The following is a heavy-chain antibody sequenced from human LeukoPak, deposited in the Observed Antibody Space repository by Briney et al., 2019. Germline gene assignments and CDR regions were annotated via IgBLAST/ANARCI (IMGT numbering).Heavy chain of an antibody. D-gene: IGHD2-21*01. CDR2: ISHTEGT. CDR1: GVSINDYY. Sequence: SETLSLTCGVFGVSINDYYWSWLRQSPGRGLEWIGEISHTEGTRYNPSLESRVTMSVGTSENQLSLKLIFVTAADTAVYYCARIRCGHSGSVCYNHWGLGTLVTVSS. V-gene: IGHV4-34*01. CDR3: ARIRCGHSGSVCYNH. J-gene: IGHJ4*02.